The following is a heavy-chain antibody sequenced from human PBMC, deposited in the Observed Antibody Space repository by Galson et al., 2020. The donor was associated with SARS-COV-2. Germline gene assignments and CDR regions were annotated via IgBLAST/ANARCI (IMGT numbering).Heavy chain of an antibody. CDR2: YSRSGST. J-gene: IGHJ4*02. CDR1: GFSKNSSAKS. Sequence: SETLCLTCTASGFSKNSSAKSWCSYRQPPGQGPEWIGSYSRSGSTFYKSSLKNRPTISVDTSRNQFPLQLTSVTAADTAIYYCAKGSRYWGQGTLVTVSS. D-gene: IGHD3-10*01. V-gene: IGHV4-39*06. CDR3: AKGSRY.